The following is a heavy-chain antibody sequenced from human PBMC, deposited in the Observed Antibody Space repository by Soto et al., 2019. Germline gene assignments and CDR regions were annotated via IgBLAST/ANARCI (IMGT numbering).Heavy chain of an antibody. V-gene: IGHV1-46*01. CDR1: GYTFTSYY. CDR2: INPSGGST. J-gene: IGHJ6*02. D-gene: IGHD3-3*01. CDR3: ASDSGAIFGASIGLDV. Sequence: QVQLVQSGAEVKKPGASVKVSCKASGYTFTSYYMHWVRQAPGQGLEWMGIINPSGGSTSYAQKYQGRVDMTRDTPTSTVYLDGSRLSSEDTAVYYCASDSGAIFGASIGLDVWGQGTTVNVFS.